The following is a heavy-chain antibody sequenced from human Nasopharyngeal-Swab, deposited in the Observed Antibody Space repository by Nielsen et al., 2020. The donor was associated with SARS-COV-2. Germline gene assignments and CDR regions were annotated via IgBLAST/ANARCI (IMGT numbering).Heavy chain of an antibody. CDR2: IYYSGST. CDR1: GGSISSYY. J-gene: IGHJ5*02. CDR3: ARGGWGNWFDP. D-gene: IGHD3-16*01. Sequence: SETLSLTCTVSGGSISSYYWSWIRQPPGKGLEWIGYIYYSGSTNYSPSLKSRVTISVDTSKNQFSLKLSSVTAADTAVYYCARGGWGNWFDPWGQGTLVTVSS. V-gene: IGHV4-59*01.